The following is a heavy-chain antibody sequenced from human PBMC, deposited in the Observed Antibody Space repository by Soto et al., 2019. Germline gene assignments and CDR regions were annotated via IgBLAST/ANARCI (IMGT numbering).Heavy chain of an antibody. CDR1: GFTFSKDS. V-gene: IGHV3-7*01. CDR3: ARVGRDCIATSCYPNNYGLDV. J-gene: IGHJ6*02. CDR2: IKQDGTEK. Sequence: GGALRLSCTASGFTFSKDSITCVQQAPVKGLRWVTNIKQDGTEKYYGDSLKGRFTISRDNAKNSLYLQMNSLRAEDTAVYYCARVGRDCIATSCYPNNYGLDVWGQGT. D-gene: IGHD2-2*01.